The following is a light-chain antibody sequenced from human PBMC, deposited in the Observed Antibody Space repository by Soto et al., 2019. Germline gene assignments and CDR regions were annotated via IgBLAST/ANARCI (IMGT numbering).Light chain of an antibody. CDR3: QQCSNRPRT. J-gene: IGKJ1*01. Sequence: EIVLTQSPATLSLSPGERATFSCRASQSVRSNLAWYQHKPGQATRLLIYDASNRASGIQGRFSGSGSGTDFPLTISNLEPEDVAVYYCQQCSNRPRTLGQGTKVEIK. CDR1: QSVRSN. CDR2: DAS. V-gene: IGKV3-11*01.